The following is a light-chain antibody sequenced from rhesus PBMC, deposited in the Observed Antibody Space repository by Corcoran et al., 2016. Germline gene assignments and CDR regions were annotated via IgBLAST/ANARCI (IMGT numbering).Light chain of an antibody. CDR3: QQYNSLPYS. Sequence: DIQMTQSPSSLSASVGDRGTITCRASQGISSYLNWYQQNPGKAPKLLIYDANRLESGVPSRFSGSGSGTEFTLTISSLQPEDFATYNCQQYNSLPYSFGQGTKVEIK. V-gene: IGKV1-32*01. J-gene: IGKJ2*01. CDR2: DAN. CDR1: QGISSY.